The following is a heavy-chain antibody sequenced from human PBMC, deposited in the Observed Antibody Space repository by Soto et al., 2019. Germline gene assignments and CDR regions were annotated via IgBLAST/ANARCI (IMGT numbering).Heavy chain of an antibody. CDR1: GGSISRSNW. CDR2: IYHSGST. D-gene: IGHD3-10*01. CDR3: ARRHGLDIDAYY. J-gene: IGHJ4*02. V-gene: IGHV4-4*02. Sequence: SETLSLTCAVSGGSISRSNWWSWGRQHPGKGLEWIGEIYHSGSTNYNPSLKSRVTISVDKSKNQFSLRLSSVTAADTAVYFCARRHGLDIDAYYWGQGILVTVSS.